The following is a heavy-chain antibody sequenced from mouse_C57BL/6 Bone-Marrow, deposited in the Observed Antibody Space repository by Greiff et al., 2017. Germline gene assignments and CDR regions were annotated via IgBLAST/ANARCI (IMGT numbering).Heavy chain of an antibody. CDR3: ARSPIYYYGRGYFDV. CDR2: IYPRSGNT. J-gene: IGHJ1*03. D-gene: IGHD1-1*01. CDR1: GYTFTSYG. Sequence: VQVVESGAELARPGASVKLSCKASGYTFTSYGISWVKQRTGQGLEWIGEIYPRSGNTYYNEKFKGKATLTADKSSSTAYMELRSLTSEDSAVYFCARSPIYYYGRGYFDVWGTGTTVTVSS. V-gene: IGHV1-81*01.